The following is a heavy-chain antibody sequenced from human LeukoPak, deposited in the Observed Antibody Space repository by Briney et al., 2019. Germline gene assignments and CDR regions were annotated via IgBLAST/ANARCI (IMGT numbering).Heavy chain of an antibody. D-gene: IGHD2-15*01. CDR2: INHSGST. CDR1: GGSFSGYY. V-gene: IGHV4-34*01. Sequence: PETLSLTCAVYGGSFSGYYWSWIRQPPGKGLEWIGEINHSGSTNYNPSLKSRVTISVDTSKNQFSLKLSSVTAADTAVYYCARVAATLFPPYYYYYGMDVWGQGTTVTVSS. CDR3: ARVAATLFPPYYYYYGMDV. J-gene: IGHJ6*02.